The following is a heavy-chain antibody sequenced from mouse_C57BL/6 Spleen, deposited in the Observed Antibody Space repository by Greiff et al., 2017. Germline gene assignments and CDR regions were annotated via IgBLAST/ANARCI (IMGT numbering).Heavy chain of an antibody. Sequence: QVQLQQPGAELVKPGASVKLSCKASGYTFTSYWMQWVKQRPGHGLEWIGEIDPSDSYTNYNQKFKGKATLTVDTSSSTAYMQLSSLTSEDSAVYYCARLEGYDGAWFAYWGQGTLVTVSA. J-gene: IGHJ3*01. CDR2: IDPSDSYT. CDR3: ARLEGYDGAWFAY. CDR1: GYTFTSYW. V-gene: IGHV1-50*01. D-gene: IGHD2-2*01.